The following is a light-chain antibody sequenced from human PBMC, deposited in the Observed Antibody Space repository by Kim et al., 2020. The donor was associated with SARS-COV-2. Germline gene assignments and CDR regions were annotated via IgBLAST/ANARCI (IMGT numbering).Light chain of an antibody. Sequence: SAAVGDRVTVTCRASQGIGNYLGWYQQRPGKAPKRLIYSASTLQSEVPSRFSGSGSGTEFTLTISSLQPEDFATYYCLQHKSYPPTFGQGTKLEI. CDR3: LQHKSYPPT. CDR1: QGIGNY. J-gene: IGKJ2*01. V-gene: IGKV1-17*01. CDR2: SAS.